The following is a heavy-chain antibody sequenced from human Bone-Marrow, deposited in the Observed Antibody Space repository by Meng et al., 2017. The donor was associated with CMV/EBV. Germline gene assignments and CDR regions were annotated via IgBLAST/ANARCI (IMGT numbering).Heavy chain of an antibody. V-gene: IGHV6-1*01. D-gene: IGHD1-26*01. CDR2: TYYRSKWGT. J-gene: IGHJ5*02. CDR3: ARAVGAGKGWFDP. CDR1: GDSVSSDSAA. Sequence: SETLSLTCAISGDSVSSDSAAWNWIRQSPSRGREWLGRTYYRSKWGTDYGVSVKGRLTITSDTSKNQFFLHLNSVTPEDTAVYYCARAVGAGKGWFDPWGQGTLVTVSS.